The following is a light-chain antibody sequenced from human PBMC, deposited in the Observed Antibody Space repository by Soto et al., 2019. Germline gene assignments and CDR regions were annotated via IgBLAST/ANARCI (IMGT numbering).Light chain of an antibody. J-gene: IGKJ3*01. CDR2: GAP. Sequence: EIVLTQSPGTLSLSPGERATLSCRASQSVSDRYLAWYQHKPGQAPRLLIEGAPSRAAGIPDRFSGSGSGPDFTLTISSVEPEDFAVYYCQQYETSPHNFGPGTRVDL. CDR1: QSVSDRY. CDR3: QQYETSPHN. V-gene: IGKV3-20*01.